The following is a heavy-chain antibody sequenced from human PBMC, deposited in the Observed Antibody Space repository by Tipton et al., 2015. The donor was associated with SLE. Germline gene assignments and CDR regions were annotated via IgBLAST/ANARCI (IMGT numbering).Heavy chain of an antibody. D-gene: IGHD5-12*01. J-gene: IGHJ4*02. CDR1: GGAFSGYF. CDR3: ATWAESLRGQSGYDFEVFDH. CDR2: INHSGYT. Sequence: LRLSCAVYGGAFSGYFWSWIRPPPGKGLEWLGEINHSGYTNYNPSLKSRITISVETSKNQFSLNLTSVTAADTAVYYCATWAESLRGQSGYDFEVFDHWGQGTLVTVSS. V-gene: IGHV4-34*01.